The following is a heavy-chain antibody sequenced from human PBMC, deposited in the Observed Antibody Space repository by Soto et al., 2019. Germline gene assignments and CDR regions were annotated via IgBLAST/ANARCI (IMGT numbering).Heavy chain of an antibody. V-gene: IGHV3-30*18. CDR2: ISYDGSNK. CDR3: AKDRLSYYYDLTAYYYYGMDV. CDR1: GFTFSSYG. J-gene: IGHJ6*02. Sequence: GGSLRLSCAASGFTFSSYGMHWVRQAPGKGLEWVAVISYDGSNKYYADSVKGRFTISRDNSKNTLYLQMNSLRAEDTAVYYCAKDRLSYYYDLTAYYYYGMDVWGQGTTVTVSS. D-gene: IGHD3-22*01.